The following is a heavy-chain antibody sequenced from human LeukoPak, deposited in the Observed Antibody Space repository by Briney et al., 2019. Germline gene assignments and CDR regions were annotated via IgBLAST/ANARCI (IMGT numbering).Heavy chain of an antibody. CDR1: GYSCTSYW. D-gene: IGHD4-11*01. J-gene: IGHJ5*02. CDR2: IYPGDSDT. Sequence: GESLQISCKGSGYSCTSYWIGWVRQRPGKGLEWMGIIYPGDSDTRYSPSFQGQVTISADKSISTAYLQWSSLKASDTAMYYCARLGHSNYVSWFDPWGQGTLVTVSS. CDR3: ARLGHSNYVSWFDP. V-gene: IGHV5-51*01.